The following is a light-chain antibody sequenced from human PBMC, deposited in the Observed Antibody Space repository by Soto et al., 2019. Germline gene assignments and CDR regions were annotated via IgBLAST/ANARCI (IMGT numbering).Light chain of an antibody. CDR3: QAWDSNYV. CDR1: KLGDKY. Sequence: YELTQPPSVSVSPGQTASITCSGDKLGDKYACWYQQKPGQSPVLVIYQDSKRPSGIPERFSGSNSGNTATLTISGTQAMDEADYYCQAWDSNYVFGTGTKLTVL. J-gene: IGLJ1*01. V-gene: IGLV3-1*01. CDR2: QDS.